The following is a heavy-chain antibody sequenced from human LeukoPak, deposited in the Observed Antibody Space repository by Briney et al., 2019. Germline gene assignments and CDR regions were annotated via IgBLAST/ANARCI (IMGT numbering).Heavy chain of an antibody. CDR3: ARRPTYDSSGYYPNWFDP. D-gene: IGHD3-22*01. CDR1: GYSFTGYW. J-gene: IGHJ5*02. Sequence: GESLKISCKGSGYSFTGYWIGWVRQMPGKGLEWMGIIYPGDSDTRYSPSFQGQVTISADKSISTAYLQWSSLKASDTAMYYCARRPTYDSSGYYPNWFDPWGQGTLVTVSS. CDR2: IYPGDSDT. V-gene: IGHV5-51*01.